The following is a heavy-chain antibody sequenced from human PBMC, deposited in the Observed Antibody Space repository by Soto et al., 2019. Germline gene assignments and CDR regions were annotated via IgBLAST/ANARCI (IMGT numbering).Heavy chain of an antibody. D-gene: IGHD1-7*01. V-gene: IGHV3-23*01. J-gene: IGHJ3*02. CDR1: GFTFSTYA. Sequence: PGGSLRLSCAASGFTFSTYAMSWVRQAPGKGLEWVSVVSGSGGSTYQADSVKGRFTISRDNSKNTLYLQMNSLRVEDTAVYYCAKGVPGTTLTAFDIWGQGTMVTVSS. CDR3: AKGVPGTTLTAFDI. CDR2: VSGSGGST.